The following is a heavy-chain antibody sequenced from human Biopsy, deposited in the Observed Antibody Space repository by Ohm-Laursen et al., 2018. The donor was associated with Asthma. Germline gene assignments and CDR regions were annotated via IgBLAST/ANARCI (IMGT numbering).Heavy chain of an antibody. V-gene: IGHV4-34*01. J-gene: IGHJ6*02. D-gene: IGHD1-26*01. CDR3: ARGSSSRLSQWELLVSGGKRAHSYYGMDV. CDR1: GGSFSSNY. CDR2: THHSGNT. Sequence: GTLSLTCAVYGGSFSSNYWSWIRQTPGKGLEWLGDTHHSGNTHYNPSLRSRLTLSVGTSKNQFPLRLTSVTAADTAVYYCARGSSSRLSQWELLVSGGKRAHSYYGMDVWGQGTTVTVSS.